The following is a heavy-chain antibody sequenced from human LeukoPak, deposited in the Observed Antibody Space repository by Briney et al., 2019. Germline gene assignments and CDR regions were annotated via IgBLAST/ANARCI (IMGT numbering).Heavy chain of an antibody. CDR2: ISSSSSYI. V-gene: IGHV3-21*01. CDR1: GFTFSSYS. D-gene: IGHD5-12*01. Sequence: GGSLRLSCAASGFTFSSYSMNWVRQAPGKGLEWVSSISSSSSYIYYADSVKGRFTISRDNAKNSLYLQMNSLRAEDTAVYYCARWLRWEYYFDYWGQGTLVTVSS. CDR3: ARWLRWEYYFDY. J-gene: IGHJ4*02.